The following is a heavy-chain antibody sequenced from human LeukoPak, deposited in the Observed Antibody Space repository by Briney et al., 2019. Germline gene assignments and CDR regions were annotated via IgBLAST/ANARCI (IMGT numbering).Heavy chain of an antibody. CDR3: ARGEYDFWRSKPLGWFDP. J-gene: IGHJ5*02. Sequence: GASVKVSCKASGGTFSSYAISWVRQAPGQGLEWMGGIIPIFGTANYAQKFQGRVTITADESTSTAYMELSSLRSEDTAVYYCARGEYDFWRSKPLGWFDPWGQGTLVTVSS. D-gene: IGHD3-3*01. CDR2: IIPIFGTA. V-gene: IGHV1-69*13. CDR1: GGTFSSYA.